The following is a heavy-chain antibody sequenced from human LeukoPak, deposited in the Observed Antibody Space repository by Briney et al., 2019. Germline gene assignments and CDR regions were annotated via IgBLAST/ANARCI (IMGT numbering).Heavy chain of an antibody. V-gene: IGHV3-23*01. CDR1: GFAFRSYA. D-gene: IGHD1/OR15-1a*01. J-gene: IGHJ4*02. CDR3: AKLKGRATMPAGSGY. CDR2: ISSSGGST. Sequence: PGGSLRLSCAASGFAFRSYAMSWVRQAPGKGLEWVSGISSSGGSTDYADSVKGRFTISRDNSKNTLYLQMNSLTVEDTAIYYCAKLKGRATMPAGSGYWGQGTLLTVSS.